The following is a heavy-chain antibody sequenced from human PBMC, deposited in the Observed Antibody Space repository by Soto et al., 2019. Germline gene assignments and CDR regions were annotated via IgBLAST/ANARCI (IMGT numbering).Heavy chain of an antibody. D-gene: IGHD6-6*01. Sequence: SETLSLTCTVSGGSVTSGDYYWSWILQPPGKGLEWIGYIYYSGSTYYNPSLQPRVTISVDTSKNQFSLNLSSVTAPDTAMYYCARGSFSCSSSWFEPLGQGNRGTVSS. CDR1: GGSVTSGDYY. V-gene: IGHV4-31*03. CDR3: ARGSFSCSSSWFEP. J-gene: IGHJ5*02. CDR2: IYYSGST.